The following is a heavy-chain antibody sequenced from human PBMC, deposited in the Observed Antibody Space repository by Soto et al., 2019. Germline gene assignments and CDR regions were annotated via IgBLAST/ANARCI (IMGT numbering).Heavy chain of an antibody. CDR2: IKPDGSWT. Sequence: GGSLRLSIAASGLTFSSYWMHWVRQAPGKGLVWVSRIKPDGSWTIHADSVKGRFTISRDNAKSMVYLQMNSLRVEDTAVYYCAGYNWNSQNYWGHGTLVTVSS. D-gene: IGHD1-7*01. J-gene: IGHJ4*01. V-gene: IGHV3-74*01. CDR1: GLTFSSYW. CDR3: AGYNWNSQNY.